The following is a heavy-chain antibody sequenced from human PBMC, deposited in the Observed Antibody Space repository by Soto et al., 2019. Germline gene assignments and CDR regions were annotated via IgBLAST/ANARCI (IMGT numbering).Heavy chain of an antibody. CDR3: ARGDSGYKYYVDY. D-gene: IGHD3-22*01. CDR1: VGSISSGGYY. Sequence: QVQLQASGPGLVKPSQTLSLTCTVSVGSISSGGYYWSWIRQHPGKGLEWIGYIYYSGSTYYNPSLKSRGTISVDTSKNQCSLKLGSVTAADTAVYYGARGDSGYKYYVDYWGQGTLVTVSS. CDR2: IYYSGST. J-gene: IGHJ4*02. V-gene: IGHV4-31*03.